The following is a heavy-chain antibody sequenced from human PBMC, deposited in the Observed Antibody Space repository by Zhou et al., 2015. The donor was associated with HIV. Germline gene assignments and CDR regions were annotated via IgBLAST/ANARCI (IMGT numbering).Heavy chain of an antibody. CDR1: GGTFSSYA. V-gene: IGHV1-69*01. CDR2: IIPIFGTA. J-gene: IGHJ6*03. CDR3: ARAPQYCSSTSCYIPYYYYYMDV. D-gene: IGHD2-2*02. Sequence: QVQLVQSGAEVKKPGSSVKVSCKASGGTFSSYAISWVRQAPGQGLEWMGGIIPIFGTANYAQKFQGRVTITADESTSTAYMELSSLRSEDTAVYYCARAPQYCSSTSCYIPYYYYYMDVWGKGTTVTVSS.